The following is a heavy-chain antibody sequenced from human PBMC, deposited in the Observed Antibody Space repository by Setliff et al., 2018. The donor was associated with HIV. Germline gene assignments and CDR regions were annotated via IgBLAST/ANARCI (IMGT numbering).Heavy chain of an antibody. D-gene: IGHD2-15*01. CDR3: ARYQYCSGGSCTPDY. CDR1: GYTFTSYA. CDR2: INTNTGNP. J-gene: IGHJ4*02. Sequence: GASVKVSCKASGYTFTSYAVNWVRQAPGQGLEWMGWINTNTGNPTYAQGFTGRFVFSLDTSISTAYLQISSLKAEDTAVYYCARYQYCSGGSCTPDYWGQGTLVTVSS. V-gene: IGHV7-4-1*02.